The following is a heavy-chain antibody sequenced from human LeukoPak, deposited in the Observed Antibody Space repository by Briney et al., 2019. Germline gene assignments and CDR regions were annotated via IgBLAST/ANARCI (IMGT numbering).Heavy chain of an antibody. CDR2: IYYSGST. CDR3: AREMAGLQLFVY. Sequence: SETLSLTCTASGCSISSYDWRWVRQPPGKGLEWIGTIYYSGSTKNNPSLKSRVTISVDTSKNQFSLKLSSVTAADTAVYFCAREMAGLQLFVYWGQGTLVTVSS. CDR1: GCSISSYD. J-gene: IGHJ4*02. D-gene: IGHD5-18*01. V-gene: IGHV4-59*01.